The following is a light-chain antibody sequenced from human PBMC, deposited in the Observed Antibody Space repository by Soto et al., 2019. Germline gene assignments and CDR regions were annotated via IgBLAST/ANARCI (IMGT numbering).Light chain of an antibody. CDR3: QQYGSSPT. V-gene: IGKV3-20*01. CDR1: QSVSSSY. J-gene: IGKJ1*01. Sequence: EIVLTQSPGTLSLSPGERATLSCRASQSVSSSYLAWYQQKPGQAPRLLIYGASSRATGIPDRVSGSGSGTDFTHTISRLEPEDFAVYYCQQYGSSPTFGQGTKVEIK. CDR2: GAS.